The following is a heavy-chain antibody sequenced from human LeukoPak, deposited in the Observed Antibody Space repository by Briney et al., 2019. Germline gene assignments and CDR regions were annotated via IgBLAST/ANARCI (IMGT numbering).Heavy chain of an antibody. V-gene: IGHV3-23*01. J-gene: IGHJ4*02. CDR3: AKDGPDDFWTGYDY. CDR1: GFTFSSYA. D-gene: IGHD3-3*01. CDR2: ISGSGGNT. Sequence: GGSLRLSCAASGFTFSSYAMSWVRQAPGKGLEWVSAISGSGGNTYYADSVKGRFTISRDNSKNTLYLQMNSLRAEDTAVYYCAKDGPDDFWTGYDYWGQGTLVTVSS.